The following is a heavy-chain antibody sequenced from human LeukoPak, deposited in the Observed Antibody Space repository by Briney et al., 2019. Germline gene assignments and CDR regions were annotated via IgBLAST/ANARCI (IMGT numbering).Heavy chain of an antibody. D-gene: IGHD5-24*01. CDR3: ARVEMAADDAFDI. CDR2: ISSSSSYI. Sequence: GGSLRLSCAASGFTFSSYAMHWVRQAPGKGLEWVSSISSSSSYIYYADSVKGRFTISRDNAKNSLYLQMNSLRAEDTAVYYCARVEMAADDAFDIWGQGTMVTVSS. V-gene: IGHV3-21*01. CDR1: GFTFSSYA. J-gene: IGHJ3*02.